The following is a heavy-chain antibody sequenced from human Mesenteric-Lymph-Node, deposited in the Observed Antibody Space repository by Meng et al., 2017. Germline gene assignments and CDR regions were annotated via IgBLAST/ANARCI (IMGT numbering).Heavy chain of an antibody. J-gene: IGHJ4*02. Sequence: QVQLVQSGAEVKKPGASVKVSCKAAGYTFTNYAIQWVRQAPGQRLEWMGWINSGNGKTKYSEKFQGRVTITRETYATTAYMELSSMRSEDMAVYYCARGLWEQSRYYFDSWGQGTLVTVSS. CDR1: GYTFTNYA. D-gene: IGHD1-26*01. CDR3: ARGLWEQSRYYFDS. CDR2: INSGNGKT. V-gene: IGHV1-3*01.